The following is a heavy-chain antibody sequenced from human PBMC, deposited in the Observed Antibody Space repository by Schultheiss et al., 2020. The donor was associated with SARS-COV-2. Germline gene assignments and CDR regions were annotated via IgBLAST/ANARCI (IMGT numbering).Heavy chain of an antibody. CDR1: GFTFSSYW. J-gene: IGHJ3*02. V-gene: IGHV3-7*05. D-gene: IGHD2-2*01. CDR3: AKAGYCSSTSCSEGAFDI. CDR2: IKQDGSEK. Sequence: GGSLRLSCAASGFTFSSYWMSWVRQAPGKGLEWVANIKQDGSEKYYVDSVKGRFTISRDNAKNSLYLQMNSLRAEDTAVYYCAKAGYCSSTSCSEGAFDIWGQGTMVTVSS.